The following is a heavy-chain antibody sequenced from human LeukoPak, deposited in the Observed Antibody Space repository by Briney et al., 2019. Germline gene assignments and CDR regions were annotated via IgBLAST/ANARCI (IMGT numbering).Heavy chain of an antibody. CDR3: ARDPYSSSWYFDY. V-gene: IGHV3-7*01. Sequence: GESLRLSCAASGFTFSSYWMSWVRQAPGKGLEWVANIKQDGSEKYYEDSVKGRFTISRDNAKNSLYLQMNSLRAEDTAVYYCARDPYSSSWYFDYWGQGTLVTVSS. CDR2: IKQDGSEK. D-gene: IGHD6-13*01. J-gene: IGHJ4*02. CDR1: GFTFSSYW.